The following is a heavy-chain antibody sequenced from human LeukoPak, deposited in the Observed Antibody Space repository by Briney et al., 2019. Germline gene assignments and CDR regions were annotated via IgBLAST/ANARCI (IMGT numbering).Heavy chain of an antibody. D-gene: IGHD4-23*01. V-gene: IGHV4-39*01. CDR3: ARHDYGGNSVSDYFDY. CDR2: IYYSGST. J-gene: IGHJ4*02. Sequence: SETLSLTCTVSGGSISSSSYHWGWIRQPPGRGLEWIGSIYYSGSTYCNLSLKSRVTISVDTSKNQFSLKLSSVTAADTAVYYCARHDYGGNSVSDYFDYWGQGTLVTVSS. CDR1: GGSISSSSYH.